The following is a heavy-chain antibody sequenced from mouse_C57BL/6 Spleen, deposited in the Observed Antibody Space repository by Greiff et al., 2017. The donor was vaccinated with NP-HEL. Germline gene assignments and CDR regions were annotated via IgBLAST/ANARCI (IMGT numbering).Heavy chain of an antibody. V-gene: IGHV1-80*01. CDR3: ARRDYGSSHLFAY. D-gene: IGHD1-1*01. Sequence: VQLQQSGAELVKPGASVKISCKASGYAFSSYWMNWVKQRPGKGLEWIGQIYPGDGDTNYNGKFKGKATLTADKSSSTAYMQLSSLTSEDSAVYFCARRDYGSSHLFAYWGQGTLVTVSA. CDR2: IYPGDGDT. CDR1: GYAFSSYW. J-gene: IGHJ3*01.